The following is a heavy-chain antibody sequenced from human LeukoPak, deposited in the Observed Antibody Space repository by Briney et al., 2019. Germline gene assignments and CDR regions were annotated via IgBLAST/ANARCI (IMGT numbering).Heavy chain of an antibody. CDR1: GGSISSGGYY. J-gene: IGHJ6*03. Sequence: SQTLSLTCTVSGGSISSGGYYWSWIRQPPGKGLEWIGYIYHSGSTYYNPSLKSRVTISVDTSKNQFSLELSSVTAADTAVYYCARESSSPAMDYCMDVWGKGTTVTVSS. CDR2: IYHSGST. D-gene: IGHD6-13*01. CDR3: ARESSSPAMDYCMDV. V-gene: IGHV4-30-2*05.